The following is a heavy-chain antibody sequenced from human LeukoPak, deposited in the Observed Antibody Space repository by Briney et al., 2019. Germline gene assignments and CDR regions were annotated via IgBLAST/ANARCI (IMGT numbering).Heavy chain of an antibody. V-gene: IGHV3-23*01. CDR1: GFTFSNYA. Sequence: GGSLRLSCAASGFTFSNYAMSWVRQAPGKGLEWVSGISNSGDSTYYADSVKGRFTISRDNSKNTLHLQMNSLRVEDTAVFHCARERSRFQMLSSVSGRYNWFDSWGQGALVTVSS. CDR2: ISNSGDST. CDR3: ARERSRFQMLSSVSGRYNWFDS. D-gene: IGHD2-8*01. J-gene: IGHJ5*01.